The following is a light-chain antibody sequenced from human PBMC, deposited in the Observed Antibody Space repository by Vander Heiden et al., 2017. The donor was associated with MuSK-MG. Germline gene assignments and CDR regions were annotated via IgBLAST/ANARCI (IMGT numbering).Light chain of an antibody. J-gene: IGLJ2*01. CDR3: QAWDSSTAV. Sequence: SYELTQPPSVSVAQGQTATITCAGDRLVDNSACWYQQNPVQSPVLVIYPASNRPSGIPERFSDSNSVNTATLTISVTQAVDEAYYYCQAWDSSTAVFGGGTKLTVL. V-gene: IGLV3-1*01. CDR1: RLVDNS. CDR2: PAS.